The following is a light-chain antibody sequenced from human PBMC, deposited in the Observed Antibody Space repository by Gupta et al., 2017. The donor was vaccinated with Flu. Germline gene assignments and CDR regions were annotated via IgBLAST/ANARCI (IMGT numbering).Light chain of an antibody. J-gene: IGLJ2*01. V-gene: IGLV6-57*01. CDR2: EDN. Sequence: NITCARSSSSIASNIVQCDPQRPSNSPTTVIYEDNRRPFGVPGRFSGSIGSPSNTASLTTTGLKTEDEAEYYWQSYDSSNHGAVFGGGTKLTVL. CDR3: QSYDSSNHGAV. CDR1: SSSIASNI.